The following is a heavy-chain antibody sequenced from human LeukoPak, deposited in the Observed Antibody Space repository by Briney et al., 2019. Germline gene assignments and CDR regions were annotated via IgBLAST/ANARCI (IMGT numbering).Heavy chain of an antibody. Sequence: KTGGSLRLSCVVSGIPFSDYYMNWIRQAPRKGLEWISYISSSSSYTDYADSVKGRFTISRDNAKSALYLQLNSLRLEDTAVYYCAAGTAADFWGQGTLVTVSS. CDR1: GIPFSDYY. CDR3: AAGTAADF. D-gene: IGHD6-13*01. CDR2: ISSSSSYT. V-gene: IGHV3-11*03. J-gene: IGHJ4*02.